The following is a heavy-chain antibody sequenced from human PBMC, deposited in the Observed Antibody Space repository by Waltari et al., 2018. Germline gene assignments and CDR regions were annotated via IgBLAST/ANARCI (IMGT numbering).Heavy chain of an antibody. CDR3: ARDWEYSSSWYATFDI. J-gene: IGHJ3*02. V-gene: IGHV3-21*01. Sequence: EVQLVESGGGLVKPGGSLRLSCAASGFTFSSYSMNWVRQAPGKGLEWVSSISSSSSYIYYADSVKGRFTISRDNAKNSLYLQMNSLRAEDTAVYYCARDWEYSSSWYATFDIWGQGTMVTVSS. CDR1: GFTFSSYS. CDR2: ISSSSSYI. D-gene: IGHD6-13*01.